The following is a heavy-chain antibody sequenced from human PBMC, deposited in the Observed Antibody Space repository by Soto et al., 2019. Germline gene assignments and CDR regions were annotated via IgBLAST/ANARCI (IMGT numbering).Heavy chain of an antibody. CDR1: GFTFRNYW. CDR2: XNSDGDTT. D-gene: IGHD5-12*01. CDR3: ARNLANAEGYSFSGIDV. V-gene: IGHV3-74*01. J-gene: IGHJ6*02. Sequence: EVQLVESGGGLVQPGGSLRLSCAASGFTFRNYWMHWVRQAPGKGLXXXXRXNSDGDTTYYADSVKGRFTTPRDNAKNTRXXKITSRGAEDTAVNNCARNLANAEGYSFSGIDVWGQGTTVTAPS.